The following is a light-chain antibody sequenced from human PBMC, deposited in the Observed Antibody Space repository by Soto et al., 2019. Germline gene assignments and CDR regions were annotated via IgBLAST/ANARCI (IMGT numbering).Light chain of an antibody. J-gene: IGKJ5*01. Sequence: PGERATLSCRASQSISGNLAWYQQKPGQAPRLLIYGASNRATGIPARFSGGGSGTDFTLTISSLEPEDFAVYYCQQHFNGPITFGQGTRLEIK. CDR2: GAS. V-gene: IGKV3-11*01. CDR1: QSISGN. CDR3: QQHFNGPIT.